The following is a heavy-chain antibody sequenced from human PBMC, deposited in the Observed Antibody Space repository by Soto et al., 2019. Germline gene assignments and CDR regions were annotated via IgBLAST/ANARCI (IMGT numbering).Heavy chain of an antibody. Sequence: GESLKISCKGSGYSFGNYWITWVRQMAGKGLEWMGRIDPSDSSTDYSPSFQGHVTMSVDKSINTAYLQWSGLEASDTAIYYCALPLHYDFWVRLVNYGMDVWGPGTTVTVSS. CDR3: ALPLHYDFWVRLVNYGMDV. CDR1: GYSFGNYW. J-gene: IGHJ6*02. V-gene: IGHV5-10-1*01. CDR2: IDPSDSST. D-gene: IGHD3-3*01.